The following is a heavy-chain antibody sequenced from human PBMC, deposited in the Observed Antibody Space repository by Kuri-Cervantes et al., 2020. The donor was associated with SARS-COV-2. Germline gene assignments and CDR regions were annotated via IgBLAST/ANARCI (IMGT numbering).Heavy chain of an antibody. CDR1: GGSFSGYY. J-gene: IGHJ5*02. CDR3: ARVGVYCSSTSCYPNWFDP. Sequence: SQTLSLTCAVYGGSFSGYYWSWIRQPPGKGLEWIGEINHSGSTNYNPSLKSRVTISVDTSKNQFSLKLSSVTAADTAVYYCARVGVYCSSTSCYPNWFDPWGRGTLVTVSS. D-gene: IGHD2-2*01. CDR2: INHSGST. V-gene: IGHV4-34*01.